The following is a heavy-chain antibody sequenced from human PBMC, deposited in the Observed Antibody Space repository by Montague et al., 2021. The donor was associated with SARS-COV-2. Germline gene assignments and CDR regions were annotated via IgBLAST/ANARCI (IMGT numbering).Heavy chain of an antibody. V-gene: IGHV3-48*03. D-gene: IGHD3-10*01. CDR1: GFTFSSYD. CDR2: ISSSGSTT. J-gene: IGHJ3*02. Sequence: SLRLSCAASGFTFSSYDMNWVRQAPGKGLEWVSYISSSGSTTYYADSVKGRFTISRDNAKNSLYLQMNSLRAEDTAVYYCARDRGLVWFVPDDAFDIWGQGTMVTVSS. CDR3: ARDRGLVWFVPDDAFDI.